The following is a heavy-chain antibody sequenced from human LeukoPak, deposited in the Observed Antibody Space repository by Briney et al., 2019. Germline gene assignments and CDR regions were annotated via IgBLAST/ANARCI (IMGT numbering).Heavy chain of an antibody. CDR2: IYTSGST. D-gene: IGHD5-18*01. J-gene: IGHJ4*02. CDR3: ATLGYSYGTDY. CDR1: GDSISSGNYY. V-gene: IGHV4-61*02. Sequence: SETLSLTCTVSGDSISSGNYYWTWIRQPAGKGLEWIARIYTSGSTNYNPSLKSRVTISVDTSKNQFSMKLSSVTAADTAVYYCATLGYSYGTDYWGQGTLVTVSS.